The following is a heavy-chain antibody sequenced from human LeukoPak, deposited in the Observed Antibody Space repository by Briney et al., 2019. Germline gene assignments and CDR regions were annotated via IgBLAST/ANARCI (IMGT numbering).Heavy chain of an antibody. CDR1: GYTFTSYA. V-gene: IGHV7-4-1*02. Sequence: ASVKVSCKASGYTFTSYAMNWVRQAPGQGLEWMGWINTNTGNPTYAQGFTGRFVFSLDTSVSTAYLQISGLKAEDTAVYYCARVPTCGGNSVANYWGQGTLVTVSS. D-gene: IGHD4-23*01. J-gene: IGHJ4*02. CDR3: ARVPTCGGNSVANY. CDR2: INTNTGNP.